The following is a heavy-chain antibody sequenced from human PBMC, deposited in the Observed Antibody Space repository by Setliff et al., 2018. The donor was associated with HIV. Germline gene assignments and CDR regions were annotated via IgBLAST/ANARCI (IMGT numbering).Heavy chain of an antibody. V-gene: IGHV1-58*02. Sequence: SVKVSCKASGFTFTNSAMQWVRQARGQRLEWIGWIVVGSYNTNYAQKFQERVTITRDLSTSTAYMELSSLRSEDTAVYYCAAASNRRVRGVNLHYYYYMDVWGKGTAVTVS. CDR3: AAASNRRVRGVNLHYYYYMDV. CDR1: GFTFTNSA. J-gene: IGHJ6*03. CDR2: IVVGSYNT. D-gene: IGHD3-10*01.